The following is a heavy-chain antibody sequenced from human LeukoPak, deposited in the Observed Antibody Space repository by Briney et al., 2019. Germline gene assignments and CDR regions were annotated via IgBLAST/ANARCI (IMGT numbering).Heavy chain of an antibody. D-gene: IGHD1-7*01. CDR2: ISGSGGST. V-gene: IGHV3-23*01. CDR3: ARVITGTTPRDDY. CDR1: GFTFGSYA. J-gene: IGHJ4*02. Sequence: RRGGSLRLSCAASGFTFGSYAMSWVRQAPGKGLEWVSAISGSGGSTYYADSVKGRFTISRDNSKNALYLQMNSLRAEDTAVYYCARVITGTTPRDDYWGQGTLVTVSS.